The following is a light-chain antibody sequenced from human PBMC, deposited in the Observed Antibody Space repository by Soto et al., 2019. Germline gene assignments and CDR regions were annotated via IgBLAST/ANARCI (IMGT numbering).Light chain of an antibody. Sequence: EIVLTQSPGTLSLSPGERATLSCRASQSVSSNYLAWYQQKPGQAPSLLIYGASSRATGIPDRFSGSGSGTDFTLTISRLEPGDFAVYYCQQYSDLPRTFGQGTRVEIK. CDR1: QSVSSNY. V-gene: IGKV3-20*01. J-gene: IGKJ1*01. CDR3: QQYSDLPRT. CDR2: GAS.